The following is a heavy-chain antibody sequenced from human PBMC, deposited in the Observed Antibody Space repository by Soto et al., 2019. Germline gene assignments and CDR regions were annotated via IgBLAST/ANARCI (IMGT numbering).Heavy chain of an antibody. J-gene: IGHJ6*02. CDR1: GFTFSTYA. V-gene: IGHV3-23*01. Sequence: GGSLRLSCAASGFTFSTYAMNWVRQAPGKGLEWVSGISGSGDSTYYADSVKGRFTVSRDNSKNTLYLQMNSLRAEDTAVFYCAKERSSGWSFDDWGQGTTVTVSS. CDR2: ISGSGDST. CDR3: AKERSSGWSFDD. D-gene: IGHD6-19*01.